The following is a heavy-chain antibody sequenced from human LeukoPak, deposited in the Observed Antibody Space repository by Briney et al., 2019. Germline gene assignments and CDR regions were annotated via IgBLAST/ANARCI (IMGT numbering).Heavy chain of an antibody. D-gene: IGHD3-9*01. CDR3: AGGTGFIIKD. CDR2: IKQDGSEK. Sequence: QSGGSLRLSCAASGCTFSLYWVNWVRRAPGEGREWVANIKQDGSEKNYVDSVKGRFTISRDNAKNSLYLQMNNLRVEDTAMYYCAGGTGFIIKDWGQGTLVTVSS. CDR1: GCTFSLYW. V-gene: IGHV3-7*03. J-gene: IGHJ4*02.